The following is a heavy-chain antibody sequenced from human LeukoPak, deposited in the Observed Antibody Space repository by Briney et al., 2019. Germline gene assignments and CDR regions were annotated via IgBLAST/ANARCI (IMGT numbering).Heavy chain of an antibody. CDR3: ARGPVSPKDYYYYYGMDV. J-gene: IGHJ6*02. V-gene: IGHV4-30-2*01. D-gene: IGHD2-8*01. Sequence: SETLSLTCAVSGGSISSGGYSWSWNRQPRGKGREWIGYIYHSGSTYYNPSLKSRVTISVDRSKNQFSLKLSSVTAADTAVYYCARGPVSPKDYYYYYGMDVWGQGTTVTVSS. CDR2: IYHSGST. CDR1: GGSISSGGYS.